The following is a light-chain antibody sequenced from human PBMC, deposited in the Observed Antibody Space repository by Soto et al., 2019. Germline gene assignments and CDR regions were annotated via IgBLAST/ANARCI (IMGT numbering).Light chain of an antibody. V-gene: IGKV1-6*01. CDR1: QDIRVD. CDR3: LQDYDFPYT. Sequence: AIQMTQSPPSLSASVGDRVIITCRASQDIRVDVGWLQQRPGHAPNLLSYAASTLHTGVPSTFTVSGSGTDFTLPINDLQPEDVATYFCLQDYDFPYTFGQGPQLEI. CDR2: AAS. J-gene: IGKJ2*01.